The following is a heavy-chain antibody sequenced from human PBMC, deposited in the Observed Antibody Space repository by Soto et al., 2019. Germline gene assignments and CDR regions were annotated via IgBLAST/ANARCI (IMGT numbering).Heavy chain of an antibody. CDR3: ARASGAFIVVFITDSFDF. V-gene: IGHV3-30-3*01. CDR2: ISYDGSNE. CDR1: GFTFSSYS. D-gene: IGHD3-22*01. Sequence: WVSLRLSCSASGFTFSSYSLNWVRQPPGKGLEWVASISYDGSNEYYSDPVKGRFIISRDDSKNTLYLQMDGLRPDAATVVYFARASGAFIVVFITDSFDFWGRGTMVTVSS. J-gene: IGHJ4*03.